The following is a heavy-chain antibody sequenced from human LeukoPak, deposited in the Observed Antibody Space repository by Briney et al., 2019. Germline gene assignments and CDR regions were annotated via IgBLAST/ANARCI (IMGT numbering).Heavy chain of an antibody. CDR1: GGSFSGYY. V-gene: IGHV4-34*01. CDR3: ARGQIHIAEAQKAGAFDI. Sequence: SETLSLTCAVYGGSFSGYYWSWIRQPPGKGLEWIGEINHSGSTNYNPSLKSRVTISVDTSKNQFSLKLSSVTAADTAVYYCARGQIHIAEAQKAGAFDIWGQGTMVTVSS. D-gene: IGHD6-13*01. CDR2: INHSGST. J-gene: IGHJ3*02.